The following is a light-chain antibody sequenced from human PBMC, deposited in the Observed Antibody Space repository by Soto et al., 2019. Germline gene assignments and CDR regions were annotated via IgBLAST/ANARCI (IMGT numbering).Light chain of an antibody. CDR3: QQCGSSPS. Sequence: EIVLTQSPGTLSLSPGERATLSCRASQSVSSSYLAWYQQKPGQAPRLLIYDTASRATGIPDRFSGSGSGTDLTLAISRLEPEDFAVYYCQQCGSSPSFGQGTKMELK. CDR2: DTA. CDR1: QSVSSSY. J-gene: IGKJ1*01. V-gene: IGKV3-20*01.